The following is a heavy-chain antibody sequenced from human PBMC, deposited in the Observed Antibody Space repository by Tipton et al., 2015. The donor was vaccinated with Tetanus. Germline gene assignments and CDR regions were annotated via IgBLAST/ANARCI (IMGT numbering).Heavy chain of an antibody. CDR1: GYTFTRYW. D-gene: IGHD7-27*01. Sequence: VQLVQSGAEVKKPGESLKISCKGSGYTFTRYWIGWVRQMPGKGLEWMGIIYPDDSDTKYSPSFQGQVTISIDKSITTAYLQWSSLKASDTAMYYCARRLGPYTGDQIWHFDLWGRGTLVTVSS. J-gene: IGHJ2*01. V-gene: IGHV5-51*01. CDR2: IYPDDSDT. CDR3: ARRLGPYTGDQIWHFDL.